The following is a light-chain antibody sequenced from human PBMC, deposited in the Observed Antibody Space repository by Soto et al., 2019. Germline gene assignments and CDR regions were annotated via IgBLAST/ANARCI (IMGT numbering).Light chain of an antibody. V-gene: IGKV3D-20*01. CDR1: QSVSSSH. CDR2: DAS. J-gene: IGKJ3*01. CDR3: QQYGSSPYS. Sequence: EIVLTQSPATLSLSPGERATLSCGASQSVSSSHLLWYQQKPGLAPRLLIYDASSRAIGIPDRFSGSGSGTEFTLTISRLEPEDCAVYYCQQYGSSPYSFGPGTKVDIK.